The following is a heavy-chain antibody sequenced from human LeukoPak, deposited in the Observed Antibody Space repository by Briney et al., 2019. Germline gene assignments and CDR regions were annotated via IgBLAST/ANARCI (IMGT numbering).Heavy chain of an antibody. CDR3: ARGGVIGY. Sequence: GRSLRLSCAASGFTFSSYAMHWVRQAPGKGLEWVAVISYDGSNKYYADSVKGRFTTSRDNSKNTLYLQMNSLRAEDTAVYYCARGGVIGYWGQGTLVTVSS. CDR1: GFTFSSYA. CDR2: ISYDGSNK. V-gene: IGHV3-30-3*01. D-gene: IGHD3-16*01. J-gene: IGHJ4*02.